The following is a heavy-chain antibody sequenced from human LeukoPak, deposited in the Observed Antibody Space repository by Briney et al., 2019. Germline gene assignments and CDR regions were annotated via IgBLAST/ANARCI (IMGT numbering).Heavy chain of an antibody. V-gene: IGHV4-39*01. Sequence: PSETLSLTCTVSGGSISSSSYYRGWIRQPPGKGLEWIGSVYYSGSTYYNPSLKRRVTISVHTSKNQFSLKLSSVTAADTAVYYCARLSCSSTSCFHTFDIWGQGTMVTVSS. J-gene: IGHJ3*02. D-gene: IGHD2-2*01. CDR2: VYYSGST. CDR1: GGSISSSSYY. CDR3: ARLSCSSTSCFHTFDI.